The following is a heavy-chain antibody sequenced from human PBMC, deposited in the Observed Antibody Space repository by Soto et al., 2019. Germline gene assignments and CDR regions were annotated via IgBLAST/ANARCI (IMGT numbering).Heavy chain of an antibody. CDR2: VSGNGRTT. V-gene: IGHV3-23*01. CDR1: GFIFSNYA. CDR3: AKDGDYYDLWSGYGLDL. J-gene: IGHJ6*02. Sequence: GLSLRLSGAGSGFIFSNYAVRWVLQATGKGLEWVSAVSGNGRTTYYADSAKGRFSISRDNSKNTVYLLMNSLRAEDTAVYYCAKDGDYYDLWSGYGLDLWGQGTTVTVSS. D-gene: IGHD3-3*01.